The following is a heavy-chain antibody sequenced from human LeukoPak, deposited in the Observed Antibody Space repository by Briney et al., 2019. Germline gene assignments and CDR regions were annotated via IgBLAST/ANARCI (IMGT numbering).Heavy chain of an antibody. J-gene: IGHJ4*02. V-gene: IGHV3-48*02. D-gene: IGHD1-26*01. CDR3: ARDPGYSRPSSYGYFDH. Sequence: GGSLRLSCATSGFTFSAYSMIWVRQTPGKGLECLSYITSSSDSIHYADSVRGRFTASRDNAKNSLYLQMNSLRDEDTAVYYCARDPGYSRPSSYGYFDHWGQGTLATVSS. CDR2: ITSSSDSI. CDR1: GFTFSAYS.